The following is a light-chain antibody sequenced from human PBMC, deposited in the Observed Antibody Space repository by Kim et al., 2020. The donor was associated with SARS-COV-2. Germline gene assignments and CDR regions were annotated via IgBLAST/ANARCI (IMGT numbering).Light chain of an antibody. CDR3: HQYNDWPPLT. CDR1: QSVSSN. J-gene: IGKJ4*01. V-gene: IGKV3-15*01. CDR2: GAS. Sequence: IVMTQSPATLSVSPGERATLSCRASQSVSSNLAWYQQKPGQAPRLLIYGASTRAPGIPARFSGSGSGTDFTLTIYSLQSEDFAVYYCHQYNDWPPLTFGGGTKVDIK.